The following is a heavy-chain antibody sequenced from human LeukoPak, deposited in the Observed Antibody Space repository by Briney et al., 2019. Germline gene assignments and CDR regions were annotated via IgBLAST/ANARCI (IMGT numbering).Heavy chain of an antibody. CDR1: GGSFSGYY. CDR2: INHSGST. J-gene: IGHJ4*02. V-gene: IGHV4-34*01. Sequence: KPSETLSLTCAVYGGSFSGYYWSWIRQPPGKGLEWIGEINHSGSTNYNPSLKSRVTISVDTSKNQFSLKLSPVTAADTAVYYCARVETPYYFDYWGQGTLVTVSS. CDR3: ARVETPYYFDY.